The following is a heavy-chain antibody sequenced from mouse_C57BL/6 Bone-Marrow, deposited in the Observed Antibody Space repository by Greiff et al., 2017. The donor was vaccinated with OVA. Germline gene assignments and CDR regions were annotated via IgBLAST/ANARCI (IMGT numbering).Heavy chain of an antibody. CDR2: IHPNSGST. CDR3: ARRGPYGSSFDY. CDR1: GYTFTSYW. J-gene: IGHJ2*01. V-gene: IGHV1-64*01. Sequence: QVQLQQPGAELVKPGASVTLSCKASGYTFTSYWMHWVKQRPGQGLEWIGMIHPNSGSTNYNEKFKSKATLTVDKSSSTADMQLSSLTSEDSAVYYCARRGPYGSSFDYWGQGTTLTVSS. D-gene: IGHD1-1*01.